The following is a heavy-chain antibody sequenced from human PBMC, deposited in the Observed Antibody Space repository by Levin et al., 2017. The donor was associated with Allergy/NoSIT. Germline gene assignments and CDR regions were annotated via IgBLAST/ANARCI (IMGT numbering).Heavy chain of an antibody. CDR3: ARRGPRDYYYYMDV. J-gene: IGHJ6*03. CDR2: IYPGDSDT. CDR1: GYSFTSYW. V-gene: IGHV5-51*01. Sequence: KVSCQGSGYSFTSYWIGWVRQMPGKGLEGMRNIYPGDSDTRYSSSFQGQVTIPAVKSISTAHLQWSSLQPPHTALYYRARRGPRDYYYYMDVWGKGTTVTVSS.